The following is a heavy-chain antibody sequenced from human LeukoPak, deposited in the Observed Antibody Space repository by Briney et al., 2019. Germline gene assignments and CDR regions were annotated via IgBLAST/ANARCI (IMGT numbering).Heavy chain of an antibody. V-gene: IGHV3-20*04. D-gene: IGHD3-10*01. CDR1: GFTFDDYG. Sequence: GGSLRLSCAASGFTFDDYGMTWGRQAPGKGLEGVSGINWNGVSTGYADSVKGRCTISRDNAKNSLYLQMNSLRAEDTALYYCARSPRIIIVRGLISYYYYMDVWGKGTTVTVSS. CDR3: ARSPRIIIVRGLISYYYYMDV. CDR2: INWNGVST. J-gene: IGHJ6*03.